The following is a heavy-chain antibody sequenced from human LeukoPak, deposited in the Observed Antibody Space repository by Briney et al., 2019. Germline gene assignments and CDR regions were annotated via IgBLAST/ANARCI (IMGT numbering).Heavy chain of an antibody. CDR1: GYTFTSYD. D-gene: IGHD4-11*01. J-gene: IGHJ6*03. V-gene: IGHV1-8*01. CDR3: ARADYSNYVSYYYYMDV. CDR2: MNPNSGNT. Sequence: ASVKVSCKASGYTFTSYDINWVRQATGQGLEWMGWMNPNSGNTGYAQKFQGRVTMTRNTSISTAYMELCSLRSEDTAVYYCARADYSNYVSYYYYMDVWGKGTTVTVSS.